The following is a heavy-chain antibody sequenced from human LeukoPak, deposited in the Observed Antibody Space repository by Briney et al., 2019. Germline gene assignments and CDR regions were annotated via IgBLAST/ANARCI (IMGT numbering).Heavy chain of an antibody. CDR2: ISYDGSNR. D-gene: IGHD3-10*01. CDR3: ARVRVGAYDFEY. V-gene: IGHV3-30-3*01. Sequence: PPGGSLRLSCAASGFTFSSYAMHWVRQAPGKGLEWVAVISYDGSNRYYADSVKGRFTISRDNAKNTLYLQMNSLRAEDTAVYYCARVRVGAYDFEYWGQGTLVTVSS. CDR1: GFTFSSYA. J-gene: IGHJ4*02.